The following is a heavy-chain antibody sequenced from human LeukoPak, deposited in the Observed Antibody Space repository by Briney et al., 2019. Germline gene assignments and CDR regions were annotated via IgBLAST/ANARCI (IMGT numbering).Heavy chain of an antibody. J-gene: IGHJ5*02. CDR1: GYTFTSYD. Sequence: GASVKVSCKASGYTFTSYDINWVRQATGQGLEWMGWMNPNNGNTGYAQKFQGRVTITRNTSISTAYMELSSLRSEDTAVYYCARAPFPRDANQNWFDPWGQGTLVTVSS. D-gene: IGHD1-14*01. CDR3: ARAPFPRDANQNWFDP. V-gene: IGHV1-8*01. CDR2: MNPNNGNT.